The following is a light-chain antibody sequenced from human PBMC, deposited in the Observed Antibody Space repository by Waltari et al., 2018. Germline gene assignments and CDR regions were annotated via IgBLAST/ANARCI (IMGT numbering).Light chain of an antibody. CDR1: QSVSSSD. CDR3: QQYGSSPRYT. Sequence: EIVLTQSPGTLSLSPGERATLSCRASQSVSSSDLAWYQQKPGQAPRLLIFGASSRATGIPDRFSGSGSGTDFTLTISRLEPEDFAVYYCQQYGSSPRYTFGQGTKVEIK. CDR2: GAS. V-gene: IGKV3-20*01. J-gene: IGKJ2*01.